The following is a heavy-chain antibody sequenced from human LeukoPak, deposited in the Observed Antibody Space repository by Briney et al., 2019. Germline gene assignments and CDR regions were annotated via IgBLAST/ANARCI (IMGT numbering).Heavy chain of an antibody. Sequence: SETLSLTCNVSGGSISSYYWSWIRQPPGKGLEWIAYIYYSGGTDYNPSLESRVTISVDTSKNQFSLKLSSVTAADTAVYYCARADGYYYGMDVWGQGTTVTVSS. V-gene: IGHV4-59*01. D-gene: IGHD5-24*01. CDR2: IYYSGGT. CDR1: GGSISSYY. CDR3: ARADGYYYGMDV. J-gene: IGHJ6*02.